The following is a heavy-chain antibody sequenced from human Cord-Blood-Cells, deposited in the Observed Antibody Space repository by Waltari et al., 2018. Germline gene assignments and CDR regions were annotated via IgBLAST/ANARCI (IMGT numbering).Heavy chain of an antibody. CDR1: GGSISSSNW. Sequence: QVQLQESGPGLVKPSGTLSLTCAVSGGSISSSNWWSWVRQPPGKGLEWIGEIYHSGSTTHNPARKSRVTISVDKSKNQFSLKLSSGTGADTAVYYCARVSGRGIAAAGLNYWGQGTLVTVSS. CDR2: IYHSGST. J-gene: IGHJ4*02. V-gene: IGHV4-4*02. D-gene: IGHD6-13*01. CDR3: ARVSGRGIAAAGLNY.